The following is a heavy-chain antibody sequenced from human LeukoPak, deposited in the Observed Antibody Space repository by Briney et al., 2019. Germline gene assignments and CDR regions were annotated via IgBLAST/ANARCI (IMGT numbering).Heavy chain of an antibody. Sequence: ASVKVSCTASGYTFTSYDINWVRQATGQGLEWMGWMNPNSGNTGYAQKFQGRVTMTRNTSISTAYMELSSLRSEDTAVYYCARDGGSAAGTKVQYYYYGMDVWGQGTTVTVSS. V-gene: IGHV1-8*01. CDR1: GYTFTSYD. J-gene: IGHJ6*02. CDR3: ARDGGSAAGTKVQYYYYGMDV. D-gene: IGHD6-13*01. CDR2: MNPNSGNT.